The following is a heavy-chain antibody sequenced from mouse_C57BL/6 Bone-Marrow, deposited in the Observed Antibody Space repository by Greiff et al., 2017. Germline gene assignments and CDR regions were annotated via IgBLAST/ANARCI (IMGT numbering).Heavy chain of an antibody. V-gene: IGHV1-59*01. J-gene: IGHJ2*01. CDR3: ARGIYYYGSSGWDY. CDR1: GYTFTSYW. CDR2: IDPSDSYT. D-gene: IGHD1-1*01. Sequence: QVQLQQPGAELVRPGTSVKLSCKASGYTFTSYWMHWVKQRPGQGLEWIGVIDPSDSYTNYNQKFKGKATLTVDTSSSTAYMQLSSLTSEDSAVYYCARGIYYYGSSGWDYWGQGTTLTVSS.